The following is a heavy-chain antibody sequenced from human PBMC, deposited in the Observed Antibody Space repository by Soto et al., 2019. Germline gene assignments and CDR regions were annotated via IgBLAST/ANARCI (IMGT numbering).Heavy chain of an antibody. V-gene: IGHV3-53*01. CDR3: ASWHEREHAYDV. CDR2: LYDVDGT. J-gene: IGHJ3*01. CDR1: GFTVSGKRY. D-gene: IGHD1-1*01. Sequence: GGSLRLSCAAFGFTVSGKRYVAWVRQAPGKGLEWISALYDVDGTFYADSVKGRFTTSSDSSKTTVYLQMNGLRPDDTAVYYCASWHEREHAYDVWGRGTTVTVSS.